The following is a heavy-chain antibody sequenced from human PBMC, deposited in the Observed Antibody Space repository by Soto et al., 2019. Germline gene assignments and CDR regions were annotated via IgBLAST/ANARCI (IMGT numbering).Heavy chain of an antibody. CDR1: GGSVSSGSSY. J-gene: IGHJ5*02. CDR3: ARSNYYDSSGRYKWLDP. D-gene: IGHD3-22*01. V-gene: IGHV4-61*01. Sequence: SETVSLTCTVSGGSVSSGSSYWSWIRQPPGKGLEWIAYIYYTGSTNYNPSLQSRVTISIDTSKNQFSLKLSSVTAADTAIYYCARSNYYDSSGRYKWLDPWGQGTLVTVS. CDR2: IYYTGST.